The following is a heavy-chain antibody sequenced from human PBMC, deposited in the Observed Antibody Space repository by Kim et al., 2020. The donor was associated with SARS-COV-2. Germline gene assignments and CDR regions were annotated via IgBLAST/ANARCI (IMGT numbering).Heavy chain of an antibody. CDR1: GYTFTSYG. CDR3: AGGYSSGGGAGGMDV. J-gene: IGHJ6*02. CDR2: ISAYNGNT. Sequence: ASVKVSCKASGYTFTSYGISWVRQAPGQGLEWMGWISAYNGNTNYAQKLQGRVTMTTDTSTSTAYMELRSLRSDDTAVYYCAGGYSSGGGAGGMDVWGQGTTVTVSS. V-gene: IGHV1-18*01. D-gene: IGHD6-19*01.